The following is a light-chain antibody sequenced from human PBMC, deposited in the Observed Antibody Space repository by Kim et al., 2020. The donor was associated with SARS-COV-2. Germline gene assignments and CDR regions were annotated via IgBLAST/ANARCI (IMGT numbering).Light chain of an antibody. Sequence: SVSPGQTARITCSGDVLAKKYARWFQQKPGQDPVLVIYKDSERPSGIPERFSGSSSGTTVTLTISGAQVEDEADYYCYSAADNIGVFGGGTQLTVL. CDR3: YSAADNIGV. CDR2: KDS. V-gene: IGLV3-27*01. J-gene: IGLJ3*02. CDR1: VLAKKY.